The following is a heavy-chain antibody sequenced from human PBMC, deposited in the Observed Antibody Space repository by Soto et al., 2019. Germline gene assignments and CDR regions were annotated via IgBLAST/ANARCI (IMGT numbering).Heavy chain of an antibody. CDR2: IRSKSNNYAT. D-gene: IGHD6-19*01. Sequence: GGSLRLSCAASGFSFSAAAMHWVRQASGRGLEWIGRIRSKSNNYATIYSASVKGRFIISRDDSKNTAYLEMTSLKSEDTAVYYCTPLNSIGSDYWGQGSLVTVYS. J-gene: IGHJ4*02. CDR3: TPLNSIGSDY. V-gene: IGHV3-73*01. CDR1: GFSFSAAA.